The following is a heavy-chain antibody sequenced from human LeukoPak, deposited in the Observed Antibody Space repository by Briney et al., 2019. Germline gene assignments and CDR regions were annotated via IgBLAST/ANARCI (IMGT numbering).Heavy chain of an antibody. J-gene: IGHJ4*02. CDR1: GFTFSNYW. CDR3: AKDISHSSGYYFFDY. V-gene: IGHV3-7*01. CDR2: IKHDGSED. D-gene: IGHD3-22*01. Sequence: GGSLRLSCAASGFTFSNYWMTWVRQAPGEGLEWVANIKHDGSEDYYLDSVKGRFTISRDNAKSSMWLQMNSLRDEDTAVYYCAKDISHSSGYYFFDYWGQGTLVTVSS.